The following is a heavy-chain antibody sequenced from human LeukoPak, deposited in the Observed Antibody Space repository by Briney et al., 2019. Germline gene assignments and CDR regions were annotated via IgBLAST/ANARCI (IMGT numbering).Heavy chain of an antibody. CDR1: GYTFTSYG. D-gene: IGHD5-18*01. Sequence: GASVKVSCKASGYTFTSYGISWVRQAPGQGLEWMGWISAYNGNTNYAQKLQGRVTMTTDTSTSTAYMELRSLRSDDTAVYYCARDRTGIQLWPPLDCWGQGTLVTVSS. V-gene: IGHV1-18*04. J-gene: IGHJ4*02. CDR3: ARDRTGIQLWPPLDC. CDR2: ISAYNGNT.